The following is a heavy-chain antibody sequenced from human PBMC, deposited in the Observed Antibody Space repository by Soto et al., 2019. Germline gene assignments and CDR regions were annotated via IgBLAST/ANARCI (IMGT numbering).Heavy chain of an antibody. D-gene: IGHD1-7*01. CDR3: SKGTGTTRLYSMDV. Sequence: RGYLRLSCVASGFTFHTYAMNCVRQAPWKGLEWVSGISASGDSTYYADSLKGRFTISRDNSKNTLYLQMNSLRAEDTALYYCSKGTGTTRLYSMDVWGQGTTVTVSS. V-gene: IGHV3-23*01. J-gene: IGHJ6*02. CDR1: GFTFHTYA. CDR2: ISASGDST.